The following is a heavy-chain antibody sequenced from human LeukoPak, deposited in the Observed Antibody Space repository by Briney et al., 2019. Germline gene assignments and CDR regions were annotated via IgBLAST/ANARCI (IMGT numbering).Heavy chain of an antibody. CDR1: GFTFSRHW. CDR3: AKDWAGSDRRYYFDY. D-gene: IGHD3-22*01. CDR2: IDPDESTI. V-gene: IGHV3-74*01. J-gene: IGHJ4*02. Sequence: GGSLRLSCAASGFTFSRHWMHWVRQAPGKGLVWVSRIDPDESTIDYADSVKGRFTISRDNVKSTVYLQMNSLSAEDTAVYYCAKDWAGSDRRYYFDYWGQGTLVTVSS.